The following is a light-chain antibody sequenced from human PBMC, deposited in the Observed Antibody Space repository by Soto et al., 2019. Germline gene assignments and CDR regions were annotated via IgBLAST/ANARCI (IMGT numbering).Light chain of an antibody. J-gene: IGLJ2*01. CDR3: NSYTSSTTLV. CDR1: NSDIGSYSH. Sequence: QSALTQPASVSGSPGQSITISCTGTNSDIGSYSHVAWYQQYPGKTPKLIIYEVENRPSGVSNRFSGSKSGNTASLTISGLQAEDEADYYCNSYTSSTTLVFGGGTKLTVL. CDR2: EVE. V-gene: IGLV2-14*01.